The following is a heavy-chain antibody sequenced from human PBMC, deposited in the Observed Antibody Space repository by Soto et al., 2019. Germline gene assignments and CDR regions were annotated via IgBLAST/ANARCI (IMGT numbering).Heavy chain of an antibody. J-gene: IGHJ5*02. Sequence: QVQLVQSGAEVKKPGSSVKVSCKASGGTSMSLSITWVRQAPGQGLEWMGGITPLFGIPNYPQKFQGRLTITADKSTGTAYLELSSLRSEDTAVYYCARDTHSAGGWFDTWGRGTLVTVSS. CDR2: ITPLFGIP. CDR1: GGTSMSLS. V-gene: IGHV1-69*17. D-gene: IGHD2-15*01. CDR3: ARDTHSAGGWFDT.